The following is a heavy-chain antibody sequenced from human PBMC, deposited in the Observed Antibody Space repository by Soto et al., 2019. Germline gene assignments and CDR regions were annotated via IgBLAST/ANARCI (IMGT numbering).Heavy chain of an antibody. Sequence: ASVKVSCKVSGYTLTELSMHWVRQAPGKGLEWMGGFDPEDGETIYAQKFQGRVTMTEDTSTDTAYMELSSLRSEDTAVYYCATAKGSGSGGSCYSLAHDYWGQGTLVTVSS. J-gene: IGHJ4*02. CDR1: GYTLTELS. D-gene: IGHD2-15*01. V-gene: IGHV1-24*01. CDR2: FDPEDGET. CDR3: ATAKGSGSGGSCYSLAHDY.